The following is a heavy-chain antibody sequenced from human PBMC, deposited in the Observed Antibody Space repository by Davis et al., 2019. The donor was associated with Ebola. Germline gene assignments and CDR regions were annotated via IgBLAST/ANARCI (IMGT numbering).Heavy chain of an antibody. CDR2: VSYDGAKA. CDR3: ARDAHMVALGLDS. Sequence: GESLKISCAASGFTFSDFAMHWVRQAPGKGLEWVAIVSYDGAKAYYRDSVKGRFTISRDGSKNTVYLQMDSLRPDDTAVYYCARDAHMVALGLDSWGHRTLVTVSS. D-gene: IGHD2-15*01. J-gene: IGHJ5*01. CDR1: GFTFSDFA. V-gene: IGHV3-30*04.